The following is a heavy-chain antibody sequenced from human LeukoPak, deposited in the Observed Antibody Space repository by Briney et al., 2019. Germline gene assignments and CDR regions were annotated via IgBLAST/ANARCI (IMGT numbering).Heavy chain of an antibody. J-gene: IGHJ4*02. V-gene: IGHV3-15*01. CDR2: IKSKTDGGTT. D-gene: IGHD2-15*01. Sequence: GGSLRHSCAASGFTFSSYSMNWVRQAPGKGLEWVGRIKSKTDGGTTDYAAPVKGRFTISRDDSKNALYLQMNSLKAEDTAVYYCTTVGCSGGGCFFFDYWGQGTLVTVSS. CDR3: TTVGCSGGGCFFFDY. CDR1: GFTFSSYS.